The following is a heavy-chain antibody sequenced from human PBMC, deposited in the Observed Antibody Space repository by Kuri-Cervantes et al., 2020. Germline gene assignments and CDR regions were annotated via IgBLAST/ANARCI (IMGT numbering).Heavy chain of an antibody. CDR3: ARNTIWFGELARFDP. J-gene: IGHJ5*02. CDR1: GGSISSSSYY. V-gene: IGHV4-39*07. CDR2: IYYSGST. Sequence: SETLSLTCTVSGGSISSSSYYWGWIRQPPGKGLEWIGSIYYSGSTYYNPSLKSRVTISVDTSKNQFSLKLSSVTAADTAVYYCARNTIWFGELARFDPWGQGTLVTVSS. D-gene: IGHD3-10*01.